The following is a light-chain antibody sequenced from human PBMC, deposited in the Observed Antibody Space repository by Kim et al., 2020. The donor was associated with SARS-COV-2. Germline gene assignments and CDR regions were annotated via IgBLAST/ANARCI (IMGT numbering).Light chain of an antibody. J-gene: IGKJ4*01. CDR2: DVS. CDR1: QSISSS. CDR3: HQYNSYSLT. V-gene: IGKV1-5*01. Sequence: DIQMTQSPSTLSASVGDRVTITCRASQSISSSLAWYQQKPGKAPKLLIYDVSSLESGVPSTFSGSGSGTEFTLTISSLQPDDFATYYCHQYNSYSLTFGGGTKVDIK.